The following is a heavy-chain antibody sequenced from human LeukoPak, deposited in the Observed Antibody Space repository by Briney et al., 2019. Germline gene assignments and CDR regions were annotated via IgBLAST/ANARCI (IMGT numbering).Heavy chain of an antibody. J-gene: IGHJ6*02. CDR2: IYPGDSDT. V-gene: IGHV5-51*01. Sequence: GESLKISCKGSGYSFTSYWIGWVRQMPGKGLEWMGIIYPGDSDTRYSPSFQGQVTISADKSISTAYLQWSSLKASDTAMYYCARLAAAGTRYYYGMDVWGQGTTVTVSS. D-gene: IGHD6-13*01. CDR3: ARLAAAGTRYYYGMDV. CDR1: GYSFTSYW.